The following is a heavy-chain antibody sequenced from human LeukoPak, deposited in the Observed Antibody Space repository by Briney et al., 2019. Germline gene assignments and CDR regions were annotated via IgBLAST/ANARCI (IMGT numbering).Heavy chain of an antibody. CDR2: ISSGAHSI. Sequence: PGGSLRLSCATSGFTFSDYYMSWIRQAPGKGLDWVSYISSGAHSIYYADSVKGRFTISRDNAKNSLYLQMNSLRAEDTAVYYCARVKTVTNDNDAFDIWGQGTMVTVSS. D-gene: IGHD4-17*01. J-gene: IGHJ3*02. V-gene: IGHV3-11*04. CDR1: GFTFSDYY. CDR3: ARVKTVTNDNDAFDI.